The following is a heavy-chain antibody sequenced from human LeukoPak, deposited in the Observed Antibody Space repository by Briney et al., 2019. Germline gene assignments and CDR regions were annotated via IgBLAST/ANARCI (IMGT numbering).Heavy chain of an antibody. CDR1: GFTFSSYW. J-gene: IGHJ4*02. D-gene: IGHD3-3*02. CDR3: ARDGAFRIYDY. Sequence: GGSLRLSCAASGFTFSSYWMTWVRQAPGKGLEWVASIKQDGNEKYYVDSVKGRFTISRDNARNSLYLQMSSQRADDTAVYYCARDGAFRIYDYWGQGTLVTVSS. V-gene: IGHV3-7*01. CDR2: IKQDGNEK.